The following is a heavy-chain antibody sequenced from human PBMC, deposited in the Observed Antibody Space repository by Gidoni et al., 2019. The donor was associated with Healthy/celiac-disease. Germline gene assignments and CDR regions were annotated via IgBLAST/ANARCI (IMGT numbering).Heavy chain of an antibody. Sequence: EVQLLEAGGGLVQPGGSLRRSCAASGFPFSSYAMSWVRQAPGKGLEWVSAISGSGGSTYYADSVKGRFTISRDNSKNTLYLQMNSLRAEDTAVYYCAKDVYALGELLGWFDYWGQGTLVTVSS. CDR2: ISGSGGST. V-gene: IGHV3-23*01. J-gene: IGHJ4*02. D-gene: IGHD3-10*01. CDR3: AKDVYALGELLGWFDY. CDR1: GFPFSSYA.